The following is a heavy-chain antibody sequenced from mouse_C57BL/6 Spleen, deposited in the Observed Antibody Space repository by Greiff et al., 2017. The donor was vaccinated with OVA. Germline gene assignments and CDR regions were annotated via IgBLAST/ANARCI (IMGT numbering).Heavy chain of an antibody. Sequence: VQLQQPGAELVKPGASVKLSCKASGYTFTSYWMHWVKQRPGRGLEWTGRIDPNSGGTKYNEKFKSKATLTVDKPSSTAYMQLSSLTSEDSAVYYCARGTTVVVPHYFDYWGQGTTLTVSS. V-gene: IGHV1-72*01. J-gene: IGHJ2*01. CDR2: IDPNSGGT. CDR1: GYTFTSYW. D-gene: IGHD1-1*01. CDR3: ARGTTVVVPHYFDY.